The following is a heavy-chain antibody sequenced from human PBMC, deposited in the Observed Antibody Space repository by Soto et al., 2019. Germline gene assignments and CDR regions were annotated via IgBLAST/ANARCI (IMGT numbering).Heavy chain of an antibody. Sequence: QVQLVQSGAEVKKPGSSVKVSCKASGGTFSSYAISWVRQAPGQGLEWMGGIIPIFGTANYAQKFQGRVTITADESTSTAYMELSSLRSDDTAVYYCARGAHSGSYHDPDYWGQGTLVTVSS. J-gene: IGHJ4*02. V-gene: IGHV1-69*01. CDR3: ARGAHSGSYHDPDY. CDR1: GGTFSSYA. D-gene: IGHD1-26*01. CDR2: IIPIFGTA.